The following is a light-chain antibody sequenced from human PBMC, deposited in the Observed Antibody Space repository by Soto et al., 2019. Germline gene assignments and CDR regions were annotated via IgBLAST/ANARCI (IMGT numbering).Light chain of an antibody. V-gene: IGKV3D-15*01. Sequence: EIVKTQSTDNLSVSPGERATLSCMSCQSVSSNLAWYQQKPGQAPRLLIYGASTRATGIPARFSGSGSGTEFTLTISSLRSEDFAVYYCQLYNNWPITFGQGTRLE. CDR2: GAS. J-gene: IGKJ5*01. CDR1: QSVSSN. CDR3: QLYNNWPIT.